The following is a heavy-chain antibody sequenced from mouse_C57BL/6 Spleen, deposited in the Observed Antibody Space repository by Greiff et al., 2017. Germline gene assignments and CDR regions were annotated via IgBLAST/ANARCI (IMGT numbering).Heavy chain of an antibody. J-gene: IGHJ4*01. V-gene: IGHV5-9*01. CDR1: GFTFSSYT. CDR2: ISGGGGNT. D-gene: IGHD2-2*01. CDR3: ARRDGYDEGYAMDY. Sequence: EVQLVESGGGLVKPGGSLKLSCAASGFTFSSYTMSWVRQTPEKRLEWVATISGGGGNTYYPDSVKGRFTISRDNAKNTLYLQMSSLRSEDTALYYCARRDGYDEGYAMDYWGQGTSVTVSS.